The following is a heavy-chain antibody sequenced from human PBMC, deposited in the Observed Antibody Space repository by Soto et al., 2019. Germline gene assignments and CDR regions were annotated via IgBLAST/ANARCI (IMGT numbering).Heavy chain of an antibody. V-gene: IGHV1-18*01. Sequence: QVQLVQSGAEVKKPGASMKVSCKASGFTFTSYGISWVRQAPGQGLEWLGWVSAYNGNTHYAQKLQGRVTMTTDTSTTTADMELRSLRSDDTAVYYCSRGGSSWQPHEDYWVQGTLVTVSS. CDR3: SRGGSSWQPHEDY. CDR1: GFTFTSYG. J-gene: IGHJ4*02. CDR2: VSAYNGNT. D-gene: IGHD6-13*01.